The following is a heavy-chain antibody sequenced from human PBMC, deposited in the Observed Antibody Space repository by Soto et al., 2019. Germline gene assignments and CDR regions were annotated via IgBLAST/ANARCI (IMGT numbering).Heavy chain of an antibody. Sequence: PGESLKISCKGSGYTFSTYWIGWVRQMPGKGLEWMGDIYPGDSETRYSPSFQGRVTIPADKSISTAYLQWSSLEASDTAMYYCISGYYTWFDPWGHGTLVTVSS. J-gene: IGHJ5*02. V-gene: IGHV5-51*01. D-gene: IGHD3-3*01. CDR2: IYPGDSET. CDR3: ISGYYTWFDP. CDR1: GYTFSTYW.